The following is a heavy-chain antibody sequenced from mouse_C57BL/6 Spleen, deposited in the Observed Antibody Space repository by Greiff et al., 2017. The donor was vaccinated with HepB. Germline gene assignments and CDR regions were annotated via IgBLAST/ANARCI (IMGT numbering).Heavy chain of an antibody. Sequence: QVQLKESGPGLVAPSQSLSITCTVSGFSLTSYGVHWVRQPPGKGLEWLVVIWSDGSTTYNSALKSSMSISKDNSKSQVFLKMNSLQTDDTAMYYCARQGYDSNYDGRAWYFDVWGTGTTVTVSS. CDR1: GFSLTSYG. D-gene: IGHD2-5*01. CDR2: IWSDGST. J-gene: IGHJ1*03. CDR3: ARQGYDSNYDGRAWYFDV. V-gene: IGHV2-6-1*01.